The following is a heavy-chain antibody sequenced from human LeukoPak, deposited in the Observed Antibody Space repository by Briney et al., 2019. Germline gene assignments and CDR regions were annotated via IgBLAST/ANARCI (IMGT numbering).Heavy chain of an antibody. CDR2: ISWNSGSI. CDR1: GFTFDDYA. D-gene: IGHD2-15*01. CDR3: GLHGGFRPFDY. V-gene: IGHV3-9*01. Sequence: PGGSLRLSCAASGFTFDDYAMHWVRQAPGKGLEWVSGISWNSGSIGYADSAKGRFTISRDNAKNSLYLQMNSLRAEDTAVYYCGLHGGFRPFDYWGQGTLVTVSS. J-gene: IGHJ4*02.